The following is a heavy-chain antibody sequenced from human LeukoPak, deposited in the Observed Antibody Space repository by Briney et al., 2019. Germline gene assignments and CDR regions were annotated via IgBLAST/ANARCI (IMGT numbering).Heavy chain of an antibody. J-gene: IGHJ2*01. V-gene: IGHV3-74*01. CDR3: VRDYGDYPYWYFDP. CDR1: GFTFSSYA. D-gene: IGHD4-17*01. Sequence: PGGSLRLSCAASGFTFSSYAMNWVRQGPGKGLVWVSRINSDGSSTSYADSVKGRFTISRDNAKNTLYLQMNSLRAEDTAVYYCVRDYGDYPYWYFDPWGRGTLVTVSS. CDR2: INSDGSST.